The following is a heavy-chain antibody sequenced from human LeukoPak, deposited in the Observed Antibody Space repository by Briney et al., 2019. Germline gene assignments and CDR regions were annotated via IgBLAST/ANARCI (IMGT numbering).Heavy chain of an antibody. Sequence: ASVKVSCKASGGTFSSYAISWVRQAPGQGLEWMGGIIPILGTANYAQKFQGRVTITTDESTSTAYMELSSLRSEDTAVYYCARGYCSSTSCYSGRRYYYYMDVWGKGTTVTVSS. D-gene: IGHD2-2*01. J-gene: IGHJ6*03. CDR2: IIPILGTA. CDR1: GGTFSSYA. CDR3: ARGYCSSTSCYSGRRYYYYMDV. V-gene: IGHV1-69*05.